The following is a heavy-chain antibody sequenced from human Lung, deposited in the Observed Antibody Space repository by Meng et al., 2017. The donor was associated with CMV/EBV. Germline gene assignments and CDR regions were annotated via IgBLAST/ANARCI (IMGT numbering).Heavy chain of an antibody. Sequence: GAXXKISCAASGFSFSSYWMHLVRQAPGRGLVWVAHINNDGSSTTYADSVKGRFTISRDNAKNTVFLQMHSLGVEDTAVYYCARDSIVVPGRIYYYAMDVXGHGXTVT. CDR2: INNDGSST. J-gene: IGHJ6*02. CDR3: ARDSIVVPGRIYYYAMDV. CDR1: GFSFSSYW. D-gene: IGHD6-19*01. V-gene: IGHV3-74*01.